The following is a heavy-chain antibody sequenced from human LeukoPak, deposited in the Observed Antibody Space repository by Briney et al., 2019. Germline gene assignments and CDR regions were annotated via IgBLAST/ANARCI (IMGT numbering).Heavy chain of an antibody. J-gene: IGHJ6*03. CDR3: ARGEWTWLVRPDYYYYYYMDV. Sequence: GASVKVSCKASGGTFSSYAISWVRQAPGQGLEWMGGIIPIFGTANYAQNFQGGATITADKYTSTAYMELSSLRSEDTAVYYCARGEWTWLVRPDYYYYYYMDVWGKGTTVTVSS. CDR1: GGTFSSYA. V-gene: IGHV1-69*06. D-gene: IGHD6-19*01. CDR2: IIPIFGTA.